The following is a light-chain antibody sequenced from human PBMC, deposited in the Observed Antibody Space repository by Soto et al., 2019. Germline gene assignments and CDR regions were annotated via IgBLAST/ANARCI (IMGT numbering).Light chain of an antibody. V-gene: IGLV1-47*01. CDR1: SSNIGSNY. J-gene: IGLJ2*01. CDR3: AAWDDSLSGVV. CDR2: RNK. Sequence: QSVLTQPPSASGTPGQRVTISCSGSSSNIGSNYVYWYQQLPGTAPKLLIYRNKQRPSGVPERLSGSKSGTSASMAISGLRSEDEADYYCAAWDDSLSGVVFGGGTKVTVL.